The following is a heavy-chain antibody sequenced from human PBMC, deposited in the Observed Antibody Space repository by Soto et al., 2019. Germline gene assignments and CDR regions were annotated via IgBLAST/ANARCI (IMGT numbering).Heavy chain of an antibody. J-gene: IGHJ4*02. CDR3: ATDRYIVVVPTLRR. CDR2: IIPLLGIA. D-gene: IGHD2-2*01. V-gene: IGHV1-69*08. CDR1: GGTFSSYT. Sequence: QVQLVQSGAEVMKPGSSVKVSCKASGGTFSSYTISWVRQAPGQGLEWMGRIIPLLGIANYAQKFQGRVTITTAKSTSTAYMELSSLRSEDTAVYYCATDRYIVVVPTLRRWGQGTLVIVSS.